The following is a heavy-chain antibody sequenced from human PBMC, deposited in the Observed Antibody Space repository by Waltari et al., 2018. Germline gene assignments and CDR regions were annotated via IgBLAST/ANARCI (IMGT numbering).Heavy chain of an antibody. V-gene: IGHV3-53*01. J-gene: IGHJ2*01. CDR2: IYSGGSI. CDR1: GFTVSSNY. Sequence: EVQLEESGGGLIQPGGSLRLSCAASGFTVSSNYMSWVRQAPGKVLEGVAVIYSGGSIYDADPGQGRFTIPRGNSKNTVYLQMNSLRVEDTAVYYCAREAPGYFDLWGRGTLVTVSS. CDR3: AREAPGYFDL.